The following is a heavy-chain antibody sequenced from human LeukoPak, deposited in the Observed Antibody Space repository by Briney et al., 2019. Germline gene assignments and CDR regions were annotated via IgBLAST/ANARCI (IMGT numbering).Heavy chain of an antibody. Sequence: ASVKVSCKASGYTFTGYYMHWVRQAPGQGLEWMGWISAYNGNTNYAQKLQGRVTMTTDTSTSTAYMELRSLRSDDTAVYYCARFYDYDSSGYCDYWGQGTLVTVSS. CDR1: GYTFTGYY. J-gene: IGHJ4*02. CDR2: ISAYNGNT. V-gene: IGHV1-18*04. D-gene: IGHD3-22*01. CDR3: ARFYDYDSSGYCDY.